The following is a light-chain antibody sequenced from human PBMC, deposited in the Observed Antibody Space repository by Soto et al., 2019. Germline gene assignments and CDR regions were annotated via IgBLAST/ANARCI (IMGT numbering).Light chain of an antibody. V-gene: IGKV1-12*01. CDR1: QRISSW. J-gene: IGKJ4*01. CDR3: QQANSFPLT. Sequence: DIQMTQSPSSVSASVGDRVTITCRASQRISSWLAWYQQKPGEAPKLLVYPASSLQSGVPSRFSGSGSGTDFTLTISSLQPEDFATYYCQQANSFPLTFGGGTKVEIK. CDR2: PAS.